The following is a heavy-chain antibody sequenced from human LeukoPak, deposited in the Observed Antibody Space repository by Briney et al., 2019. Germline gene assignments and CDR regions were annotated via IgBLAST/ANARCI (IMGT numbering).Heavy chain of an antibody. Sequence: TLSLTCAVSGGSISSGGYSWSWIRQPPGKGLEWIGYIYHSGSTYYNPSLKSRVTISVDRSKNQFSLKLSSVTAADTAVYYCARLWDASFDYWGQGTLVTVSS. V-gene: IGHV4-30-2*01. CDR1: GGSISSGGYS. CDR3: ARLWDASFDY. J-gene: IGHJ4*02. CDR2: IYHSGST. D-gene: IGHD3-16*01.